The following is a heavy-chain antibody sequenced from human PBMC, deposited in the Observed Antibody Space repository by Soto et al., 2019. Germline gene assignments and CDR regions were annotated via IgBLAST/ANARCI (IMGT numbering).Heavy chain of an antibody. V-gene: IGHV3-33*01. J-gene: IGHJ4*02. CDR3: ARDSGLFYGYFDY. CDR1: GFTFSSYG. D-gene: IGHD3-10*01. Sequence: GGSLRLSCAASGFTFSSYGMHWVRQAPGKGLEWVAVIWYDGSNKYYADSVKGRFTISRDNSKNTLYLQMNSLRAEDTAVYYCARDSGLFYGYFDYWGQGTLVTVS. CDR2: IWYDGSNK.